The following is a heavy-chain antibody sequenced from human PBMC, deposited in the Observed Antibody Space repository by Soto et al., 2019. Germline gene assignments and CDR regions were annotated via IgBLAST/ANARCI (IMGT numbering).Heavy chain of an antibody. CDR2: VYHSGTT. CDR3: ARVAVVAAAGSWFDP. J-gene: IGHJ5*02. Sequence: SETLSLTCAVSGDSISSNNWWSWVRQAPGKGLEWIGEVYHSGTTTYNPSLKSRVTMSVDKSKNRFSLKMSSVTAADTAVYYCARVAVVAAAGSWFDPWCQGTLVTVSS. CDR1: GDSISSNNW. V-gene: IGHV4-4*02. D-gene: IGHD6-13*01.